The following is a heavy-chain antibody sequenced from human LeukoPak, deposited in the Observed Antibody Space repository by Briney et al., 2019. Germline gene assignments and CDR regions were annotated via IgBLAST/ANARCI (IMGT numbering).Heavy chain of an antibody. D-gene: IGHD1-20*01. CDR1: GGTFSSYA. CDR3: AREIEVTGTTVWFDP. V-gene: IGHV1-69*13. CDR2: IIPIFGTA. J-gene: IGHJ5*02. Sequence: SVKVSCKASGGTFSSYAISWVRQAPGQGLEWMGGIIPIFGTANYAQKFQGRVTITADESTSTAYMELSSLRSEDTAVYYCAREIEVTGTTVWFDPWGQGTLVTVSS.